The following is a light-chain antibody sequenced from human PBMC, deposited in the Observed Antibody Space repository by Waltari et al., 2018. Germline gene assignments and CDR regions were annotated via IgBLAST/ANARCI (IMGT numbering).Light chain of an antibody. V-gene: IGKV1-39*01. CDR3: QQSYSVPPYT. J-gene: IGKJ2*01. CDR1: QSISNY. Sequence: EIHIIQSPSSLSPSAGDRVTITCRARQSISNYLNWYQQKPGKAPKVLIYSASDLQSGVPSRFSGSGSGTDFTLTISSLQPEDFATYYCQQSYSVPPYTFGQGTKLEIK. CDR2: SAS.